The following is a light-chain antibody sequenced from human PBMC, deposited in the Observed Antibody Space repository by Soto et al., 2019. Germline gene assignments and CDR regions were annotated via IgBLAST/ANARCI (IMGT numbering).Light chain of an antibody. J-gene: IGKJ2*01. CDR1: QSLLHSNGYNY. CDR3: MRALQAPYP. Sequence: DIVMTQSPLSLPVTPGEPASISCRSSQSLLHSNGYNYLDWYLQKPGQSPQLLLYLGSNRASGVADRFSGSGSGTDVTLKISRVVAEDGGVYYGMRALQAPYPFGQGTKLEI. CDR2: LGS. V-gene: IGKV2-28*01.